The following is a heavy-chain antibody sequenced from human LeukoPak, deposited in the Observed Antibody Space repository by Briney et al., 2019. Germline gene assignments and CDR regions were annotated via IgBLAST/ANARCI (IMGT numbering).Heavy chain of an antibody. D-gene: IGHD1-26*01. Sequence: GGSLRLSCAASGFTFSSYSMNWVRQAPGKGLEWVSSISSSSSYIYYADSVKGRFTISRDNAKNSLYLQMDSLRVEDTAEYYCARDPYSGNYGAYYYYYMDVWGKGTTVTVSS. J-gene: IGHJ6*03. CDR3: ARDPYSGNYGAYYYYYMDV. CDR2: ISSSSSYI. V-gene: IGHV3-21*01. CDR1: GFTFSSYS.